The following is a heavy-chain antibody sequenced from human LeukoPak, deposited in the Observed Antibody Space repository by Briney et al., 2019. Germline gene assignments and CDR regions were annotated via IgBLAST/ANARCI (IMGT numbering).Heavy chain of an antibody. V-gene: IGHV3-30*02. CDR3: TKGQTSDY. CDR1: GFTFSHFG. CDR2: IRHDGGYE. Sequence: GGSLRLPCAASGFTFSHFGMHWVRQAPGRGLEWVAFIRHDGGYEFSADSVKGRFTISRDNSKNTVYLQMNRLRTEDTAVYYCTKGQTSDYWGQGTLVTVSS. J-gene: IGHJ4*02.